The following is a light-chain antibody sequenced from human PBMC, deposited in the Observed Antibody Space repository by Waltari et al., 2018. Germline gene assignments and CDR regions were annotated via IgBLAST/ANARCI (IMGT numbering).Light chain of an antibody. CDR2: GAT. CDR3: CTFTSSGTWV. J-gene: IGLJ2*01. Sequence: QSALTQPASVSGSPGQSLTISFTSDAGNYHLASWYQQSPGTAPKPKIYGATKRPSGVSDRFSGSKSVNTASLTISGLQAEDEADYYCCTFTSSGTWVFGGGTKLTVL. CDR1: SDAGNYHL. V-gene: IGLV2-23*01.